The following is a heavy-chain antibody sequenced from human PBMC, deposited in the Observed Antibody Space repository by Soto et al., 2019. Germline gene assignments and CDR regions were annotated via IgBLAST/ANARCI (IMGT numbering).Heavy chain of an antibody. J-gene: IGHJ6*02. D-gene: IGHD2-2*01. V-gene: IGHV1-46*01. CDR3: ARTRVVPAAIGYYGMDV. Sequence: GASVKVSCKASGYTFTSYYMHCVRQAPGQGLEWMGIINPSGGSTSYAQKFQGRVTMTRDTSTSTVYMELSSLRSEDTAVYYCARTRVVPAAIGYYGMDVWGQGTTVTVS. CDR2: INPSGGST. CDR1: GYTFTSYY.